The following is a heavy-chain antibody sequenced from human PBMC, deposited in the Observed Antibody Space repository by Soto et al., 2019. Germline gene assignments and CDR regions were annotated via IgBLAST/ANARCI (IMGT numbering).Heavy chain of an antibody. CDR3: ERDSGYGSGSYYVY. CDR1: GGSISSSNW. J-gene: IGHJ4*02. V-gene: IGHV4-4*02. D-gene: IGHD3-10*01. CDR2: IYHSGST. Sequence: SETLFLTCAVSGGSISSSNWWRWVRQPPGKGLEWIGEIYHSGSTNYNPSLKSRVTISVDKPKNQFSLKLSSVTAADTAVYYCERDSGYGSGSYYVYWGQGTLVTVSS.